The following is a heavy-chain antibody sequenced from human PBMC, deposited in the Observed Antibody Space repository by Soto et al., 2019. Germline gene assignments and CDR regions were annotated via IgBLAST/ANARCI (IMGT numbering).Heavy chain of an antibody. Sequence: PGESLKISCKGSGYSFTSYWISWVRQMPGKGLEWMGRIDPSDSYTNYSPSFQGHVTISADKSISTAYLQWSSLKASDTAMYYCASSLPELYYYDSSGYYEGAFDIWGQGTMVTVSS. CDR3: ASSLPELYYYDSSGYYEGAFDI. V-gene: IGHV5-10-1*01. J-gene: IGHJ3*02. CDR1: GYSFTSYW. CDR2: IDPSDSYT. D-gene: IGHD3-22*01.